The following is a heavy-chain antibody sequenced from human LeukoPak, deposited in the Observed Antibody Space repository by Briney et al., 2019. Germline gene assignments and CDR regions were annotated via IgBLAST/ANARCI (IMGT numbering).Heavy chain of an antibody. J-gene: IGHJ3*02. CDR1: GYIFTTYC. CDR3: ARRSGYCSNNICYSDDAFDI. CDR2: VCPGDSNT. V-gene: IGHV5-51*01. D-gene: IGHD2-2*03. Sequence: GESLKISCEASGYIFTTYCIAWMRRLPGKGLECMAIVCPGDSNTRYSPSFQGQVTISADKSISTAYLQWSSLKASDTAMYYCARRSGYCSNNICYSDDAFDIWGQGTMVTVSS.